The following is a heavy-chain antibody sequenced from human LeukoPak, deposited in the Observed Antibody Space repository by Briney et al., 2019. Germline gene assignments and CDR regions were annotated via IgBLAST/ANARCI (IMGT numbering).Heavy chain of an antibody. CDR1: GFTFSSYA. V-gene: IGHV3-23*01. CDR3: AKAAAGTLRDNWFDP. J-gene: IGHJ5*02. D-gene: IGHD6-13*01. Sequence: GGSLRPSCAASGFTFSSYAMSWVRQPPGKGLEWVSAISGSGGSTYYADSVKGRFTISRDNSKNTLYLQMNSLRAEDTAVYYCAKAAAGTLRDNWFDPWGQGTLVTVSS. CDR2: ISGSGGST.